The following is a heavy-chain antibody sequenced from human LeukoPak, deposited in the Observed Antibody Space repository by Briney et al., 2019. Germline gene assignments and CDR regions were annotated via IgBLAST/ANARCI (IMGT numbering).Heavy chain of an antibody. J-gene: IGHJ4*02. V-gene: IGHV1-18*04. CDR3: ARHSGSGWQALGY. CDR2: TSYNGNT. Sequence: ASVTVSCKGSGYTFSNYGSSWVRQAPGLGLEWMGWTSYNGNTNYAQKFQDRVTMTKDTSTTTAYMELRSLESDDTAVYYCARHSGSGWQALGYWGQGTLVTVSS. CDR1: GYTFSNYG. D-gene: IGHD6-19*01.